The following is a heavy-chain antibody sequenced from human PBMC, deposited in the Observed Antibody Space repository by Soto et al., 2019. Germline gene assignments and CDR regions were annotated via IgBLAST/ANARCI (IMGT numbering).Heavy chain of an antibody. CDR3: AREHHRYSGYDYVDY. CDR2: ISSSSSYT. CDR1: GFTFSDYY. V-gene: IGHV3-11*05. Sequence: QVQLVESGGGLVKPGGSLRLSCAASGFTFSDYYMSWIRQAPGKGLEWVSYISSSSSYTNYADSVKGRFTISRDNAKNSLYLQMNSMSAEDTAVYYCAREHHRYSGYDYVDYWGQGTLVTVSS. D-gene: IGHD5-12*01. J-gene: IGHJ4*02.